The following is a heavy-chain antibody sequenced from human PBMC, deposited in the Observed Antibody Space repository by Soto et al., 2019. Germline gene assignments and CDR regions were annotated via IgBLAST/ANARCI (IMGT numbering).Heavy chain of an antibody. CDR3: ARRHSGSSGDY. D-gene: IGHD1-26*01. V-gene: IGHV5-51*01. CDR2: IFPLDSDI. Sequence: PGESLKISCKASGYSFPYHWIAWVRQMPGKGLEWMGIIFPLDSDIRYSPPLQGQVTISADKSINTAYLQWSSLKASDTAMYYCARRHSGSSGDYWGKGTLVTVSS. J-gene: IGHJ4*02. CDR1: GYSFPYHW.